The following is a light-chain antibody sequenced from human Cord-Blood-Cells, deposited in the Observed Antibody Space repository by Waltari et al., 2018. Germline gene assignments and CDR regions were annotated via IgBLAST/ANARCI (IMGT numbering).Light chain of an antibody. CDR3: QQYDNLLPRYT. J-gene: IGKJ2*01. CDR2: DAS. CDR1: QDISNY. V-gene: IGKV1-33*01. Sequence: DIQMTQSPSSLSASVGARVTITCQASQDISNYLNWYQQKPGKAPKLLIYDASNLETGVPSRFSGSGSGTDFTFTISSLQPEDIATYYCQQYDNLLPRYTFGQGTKLEIK.